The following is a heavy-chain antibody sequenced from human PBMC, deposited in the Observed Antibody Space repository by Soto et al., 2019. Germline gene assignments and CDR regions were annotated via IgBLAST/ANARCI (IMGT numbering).Heavy chain of an antibody. V-gene: IGHV3-23*01. J-gene: IGHJ6*03. CDR2: ISGSGGST. CDR1: GFTFSSYA. D-gene: IGHD3-10*01. Sequence: PGGSLRLSCAASGFTFSSYAMRWVRQAPGKGLEWVSAISGSGGSTYYADSVKGRFTISRDNSKNTLYLQMNSLRAEDTAVYYCAKYVLWFGYYYYYMDVWGKGTTVTVSS. CDR3: AKYVLWFGYYYYYMDV.